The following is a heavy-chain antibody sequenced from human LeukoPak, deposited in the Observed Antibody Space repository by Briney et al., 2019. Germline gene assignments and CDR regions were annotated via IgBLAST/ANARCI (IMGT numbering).Heavy chain of an antibody. CDR3: AREGQWVGFDP. J-gene: IGHJ5*02. Sequence: SETLSLTCTVSVYSISTGSYWAWIRQPPGKGLEWIGSVYHSGSTFSNPSLRSRVIISVDTSKNQFYLDLRSVTAADTAVYYCAREGQWVGFDPWGQGTQVTVSS. CDR1: VYSISTGSY. CDR2: VYHSGST. V-gene: IGHV4-38-2*02. D-gene: IGHD6-19*01.